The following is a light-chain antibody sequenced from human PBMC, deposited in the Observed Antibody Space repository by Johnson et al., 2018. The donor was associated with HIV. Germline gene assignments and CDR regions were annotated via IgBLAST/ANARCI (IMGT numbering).Light chain of an antibody. CDR1: SSNIGKNH. CDR3: GTWDSSLSAGV. V-gene: IGLV1-51*02. CDR2: EDD. J-gene: IGLJ1*01. Sequence: QPVLTQPPSVSAAPGQKVTISCSGSSSNIGKNHVSWYQQFPGTAPKLLVYEDDKRPSGIPDRFSGSKSGTSATLGITGLQTGDEADYYCGTWDSSLSAGVFGTGTKVTV.